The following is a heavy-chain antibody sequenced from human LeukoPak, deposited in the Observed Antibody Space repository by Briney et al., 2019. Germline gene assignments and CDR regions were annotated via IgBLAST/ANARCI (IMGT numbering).Heavy chain of an antibody. CDR3: TSSGSGKYYNPLDY. Sequence: ASVKVSCKASGYTFSSSGISWVRQAPGQGLEWMGWISAYNGNTNYAQKLQGRVTMTTDTSTSTAYMELRSLTSDDTAVYYCTSSGSGKYYNPLDYWGQGTLVTVSS. V-gene: IGHV1-18*01. D-gene: IGHD3-10*01. CDR2: ISAYNGNT. CDR1: GYTFSSSG. J-gene: IGHJ4*02.